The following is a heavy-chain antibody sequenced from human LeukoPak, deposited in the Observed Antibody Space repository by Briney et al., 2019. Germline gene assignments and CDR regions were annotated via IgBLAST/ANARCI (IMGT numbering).Heavy chain of an antibody. CDR2: ISSSGSTI. J-gene: IGHJ4*02. V-gene: IGHV3-48*04. D-gene: IGHD2/OR15-2a*01. CDR3: ARGFYHFDY. CDR1: GFTFSSYG. Sequence: GGSLRLSCAASGFTFSSYGMHWVRQAPGKGLEWVSYISSSGSTIYYADSVKGRFTISRDNAKNSLYLQMNSLRAEDTAVYFCARGFYHFDYWGQGTLVTVSS.